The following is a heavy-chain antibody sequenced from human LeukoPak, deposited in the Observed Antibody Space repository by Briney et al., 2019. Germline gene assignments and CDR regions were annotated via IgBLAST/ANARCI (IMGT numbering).Heavy chain of an antibody. CDR1: GFTFGSYG. J-gene: IGHJ4*02. V-gene: IGHV3-30*18. Sequence: GGSLRLSCAASGFTFGSYGMHWVRQAPGKGLEWVAVISYDGSNKYYADSVKGRFTISRDNSKNTLYLQMNSLRAEDTAVYYCAKDLTQQLGRFDYWGQGTLVTVSS. CDR2: ISYDGSNK. D-gene: IGHD6-13*01. CDR3: AKDLTQQLGRFDY.